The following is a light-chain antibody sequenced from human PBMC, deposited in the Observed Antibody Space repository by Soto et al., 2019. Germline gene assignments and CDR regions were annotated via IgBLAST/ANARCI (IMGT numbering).Light chain of an antibody. CDR2: DVS. CDR1: SSDVGGYNY. CDR3: CSYAGSYTVV. V-gene: IGLV2-11*01. J-gene: IGLJ2*01. Sequence: QFALTQPRSVSGSPGQSVTISCTGTSSDVGGYNYVSWYQQHPGKAPKLMIYDVSKRPSGVPDRFSGSKSGNTASLTISGLQAEDEADYYCCSYAGSYTVVFGGGTNSPS.